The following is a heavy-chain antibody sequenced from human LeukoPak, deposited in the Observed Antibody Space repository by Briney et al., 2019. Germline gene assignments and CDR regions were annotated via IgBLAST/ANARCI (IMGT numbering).Heavy chain of an antibody. J-gene: IGHJ3*02. Sequence: PGGSLRLSCAASGFTLSRYPMHWGRQAPGKGLEYFSAISRNGDSTYYADSVKGRFTISRDNSKNTLYLQMSSLRPEDTAVSYCVKALGDDAYDIWGQGTMATVSS. CDR1: GFTLSRYP. CDR3: VKALGDDAYDI. V-gene: IGHV3-64D*06. D-gene: IGHD7-27*01. CDR2: ISRNGDST.